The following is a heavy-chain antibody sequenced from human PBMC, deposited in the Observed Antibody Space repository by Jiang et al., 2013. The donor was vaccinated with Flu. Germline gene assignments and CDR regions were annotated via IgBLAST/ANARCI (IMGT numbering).Heavy chain of an antibody. CDR1: GFTFSSYG. V-gene: IGHV3-33*01. CDR3: ARDHEGSGTYFDY. CDR2: IWYDGSNK. J-gene: IGHJ4*02. Sequence: QLLESGGGVVQPGRSLRLSCAASGFTFSSYGMHWVRQAPGKGLEWVAVIWYDGSNKYYADSVKGRFTISRDNSKNTLYLQMNSLRAEDTAVYYCARDHEGSGTYFDYWGQGTLVTVSS. D-gene: IGHD1-14*01.